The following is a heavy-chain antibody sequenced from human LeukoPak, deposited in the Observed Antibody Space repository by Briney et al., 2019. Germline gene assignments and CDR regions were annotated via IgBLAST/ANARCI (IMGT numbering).Heavy chain of an antibody. CDR3: ARASRDVYNSYFDY. V-gene: IGHV4-4*02. Sequence: SGTLSLTCALSGGSISSSNWWSWVRQPPGKGLEWIGDIYHSGSTNYNPSLKSRVTISVDKSRNQFSLKLSSVTAADTAVYYCARASRDVYNSYFDYWGQGTLVTVSS. J-gene: IGHJ4*02. CDR1: GGSISSSNW. CDR2: IYHSGST. D-gene: IGHD5-24*01.